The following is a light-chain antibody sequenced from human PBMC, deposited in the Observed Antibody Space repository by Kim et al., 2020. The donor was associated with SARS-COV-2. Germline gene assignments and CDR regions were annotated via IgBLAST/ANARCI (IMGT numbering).Light chain of an antibody. CDR2: DAS. Sequence: RATRPVSPGDLATLSCGACQSISNFLAWYQQNSGQSLRLVIFDASTRAAVIPARFSGSGSWTDFTLTISSLEPEYFAVYYCQPHTFGQGTRLEI. CDR3: QPHT. V-gene: IGKV3-11*01. J-gene: IGKJ5*01. CDR1: QSISNF.